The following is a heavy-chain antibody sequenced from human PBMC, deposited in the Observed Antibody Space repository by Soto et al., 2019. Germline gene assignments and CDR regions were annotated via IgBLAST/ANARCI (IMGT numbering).Heavy chain of an antibody. Sequence: XGSLRLSCSAAGFTFSDYYMRWIRQAPGKGLDWVSYISSSGSYTNYADSVKGRFTISRENAKNSLYLQMNSLRAEDTAVYYCARDADSYGDIDYWGQGTRVTVSS. V-gene: IGHV3-11*06. J-gene: IGHJ4*02. D-gene: IGHD5-18*01. CDR3: ARDADSYGDIDY. CDR1: GFTFSDYY. CDR2: ISSSGSYT.